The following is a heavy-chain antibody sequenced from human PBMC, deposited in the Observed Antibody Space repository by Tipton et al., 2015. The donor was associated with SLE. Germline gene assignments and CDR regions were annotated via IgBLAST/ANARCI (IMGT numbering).Heavy chain of an antibody. CDR1: GGSISSHY. CDR3: ARHWPPLEPLGY. CDR2: IYYSGST. D-gene: IGHD1-1*01. Sequence: TLSLTCTVSGGSISSHYWSWIRQPPGKGLEWIGYIYYSGSTNYNPSLKSRVTISVDTSKNKFSLKLTSVTAADTAVYYCARHWPPLEPLGYWGQGTLVTVSS. V-gene: IGHV4-59*08. J-gene: IGHJ4*02.